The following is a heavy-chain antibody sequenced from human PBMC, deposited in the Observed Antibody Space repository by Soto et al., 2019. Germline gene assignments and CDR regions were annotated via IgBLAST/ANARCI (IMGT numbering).Heavy chain of an antibody. Sequence: SETLSLTCAVSGGSISSGGYSWSWIRQPPGKGLEWIGYMYHSGSTYYNPSLKSRVTISIDRSKNQFSLKLSSVTAADTAVYYCARLPDYWGQGILVNGS. J-gene: IGHJ4*02. CDR1: GGSISSGGYS. CDR3: ARLPDY. D-gene: IGHD2-2*01. V-gene: IGHV4-30-2*01. CDR2: MYHSGST.